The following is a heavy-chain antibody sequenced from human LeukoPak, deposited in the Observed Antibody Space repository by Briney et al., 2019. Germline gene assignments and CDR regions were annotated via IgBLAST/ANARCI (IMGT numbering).Heavy chain of an antibody. D-gene: IGHD2-21*01. CDR1: GFIFRTYG. CDR2: ITARGGDT. Sequence: PGESLRLSCAASGFIFRTYGMNWVRQAPGKRLEYVSGITARGGDTYYADSLKGRFTISRDDSKYTVFLQMNSLRVEDTAVYYCAKGAYGVGGALDYWGRGSLVTVSS. CDR3: AKGAYGVGGALDY. V-gene: IGHV3-23*01. J-gene: IGHJ4*02.